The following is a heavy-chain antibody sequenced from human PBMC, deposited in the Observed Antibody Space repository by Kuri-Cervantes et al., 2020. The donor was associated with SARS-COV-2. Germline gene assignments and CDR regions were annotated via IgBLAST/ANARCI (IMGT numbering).Heavy chain of an antibody. J-gene: IGHJ4*02. CDR3: ARGISYSGYDLDY. V-gene: IGHV3-21*01. D-gene: IGHD5-12*01. Sequence: ETLSLTCAASGFTFSSYSMNWVRQAPGKGLEWVSSISSSSSYIYYADSVKGRFTISRDNAKSSLYLQMNSLRAEDTAVYYCARGISYSGYDLDYWGQGTLVTVSS. CDR1: GFTFSSYS. CDR2: ISSSSSYI.